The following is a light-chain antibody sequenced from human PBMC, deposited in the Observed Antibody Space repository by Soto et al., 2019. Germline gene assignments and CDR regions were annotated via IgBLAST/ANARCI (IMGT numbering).Light chain of an antibody. CDR3: QQHNNSPYT. Sequence: EIVMTQSPVALSVSPGERAALSCRASQSVGRNFAWYQQRPGQAPRVLIYGTSTRATGVPARFSGSGSGTDFTLTIRSLQSEDFALYYCQQHNNSPYTFGQGTRLEIK. CDR1: QSVGRN. V-gene: IGKV3-15*01. CDR2: GTS. J-gene: IGKJ2*01.